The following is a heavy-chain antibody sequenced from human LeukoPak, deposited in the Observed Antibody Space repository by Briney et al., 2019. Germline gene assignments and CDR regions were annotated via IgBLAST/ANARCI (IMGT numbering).Heavy chain of an antibody. V-gene: IGHV3-9*01. Sequence: PGRSLRPSCAASGFSFDDFAMHWFRQAPGKGLEWVSGISWNSGSIGYADSVRGRFTISRDNAKNSLYLQMNSLRAEDTALYYCAKSMKVEVMAGPFDIWGQGTMVSVSS. CDR2: ISWNSGSI. CDR1: GFSFDDFA. CDR3: AKSMKVEVMAGPFDI. D-gene: IGHD3-22*01. J-gene: IGHJ3*02.